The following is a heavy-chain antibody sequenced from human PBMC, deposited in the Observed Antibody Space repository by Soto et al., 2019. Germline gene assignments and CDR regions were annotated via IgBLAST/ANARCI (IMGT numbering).Heavy chain of an antibody. D-gene: IGHD3-10*01. CDR3: ARDSGNRYFDY. J-gene: IGHJ4*02. CDR1: GFTFSSYA. CDR2: ISYDGSNK. Sequence: GGSLRLSCAASGFTFSSYAMHWVRQAPGKGLEWVAVISYDGSNKYYADSVKGRFTISRDNSKNTLYLQMNSLRAEDTAVYYCARDSGNRYFDYWGQGTLVTVS. V-gene: IGHV3-30-3*01.